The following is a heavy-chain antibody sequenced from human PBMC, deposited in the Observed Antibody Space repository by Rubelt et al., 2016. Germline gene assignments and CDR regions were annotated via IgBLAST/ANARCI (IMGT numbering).Heavy chain of an antibody. CDR2: IYYSRST. CDR3: ARGNSAEY. D-gene: IGHD4-23*01. V-gene: IGHV4-31*03. Sequence: QVQLQESGPGLVKPSQTLSLTCTVSGGSISSGGYYWSWIRQPPGKGLEWIASIYYSRSTYYNPSLKSRVTISVDTSKTRFSLKLSSVTAADTAVYYCARGNSAEYWGQGTLVTVSS. J-gene: IGHJ4*02. CDR1: GGSISSGGYY.